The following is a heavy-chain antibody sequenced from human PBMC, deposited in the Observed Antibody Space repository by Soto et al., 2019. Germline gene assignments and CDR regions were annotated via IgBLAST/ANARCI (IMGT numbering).Heavy chain of an antibody. V-gene: IGHV4-4*02. CDR3: ARDRVAATRTTYYGLDA. CDR2: IYHSGTT. CDR1: GGSISSFNW. J-gene: IGHJ6*02. Sequence: SETLDLTCAVSGGSISSFNWWSWIRQTPGKGLEWIGEIYHSGTTNYNPSLKRRATISVDKSKNHCSLKLTSPTAADTAVYYGARDRVAATRTTYYGLDAWDQGSTCTVSS. D-gene: IGHD2-15*01.